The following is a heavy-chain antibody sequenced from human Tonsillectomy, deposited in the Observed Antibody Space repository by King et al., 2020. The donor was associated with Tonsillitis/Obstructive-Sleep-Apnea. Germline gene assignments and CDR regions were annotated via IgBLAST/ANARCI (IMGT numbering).Heavy chain of an antibody. CDR2: ISTSGSTI. D-gene: IGHD1-26*01. CDR1: GFTFSSYS. J-gene: IGHJ4*02. CDR3: ARGGIVGATTLFDY. Sequence: VQLVESGGGLVQPGGSLRLSCAASGFTFSSYSMNWVRQAPGKGLGWISYISTSGSTIYYADSMKGRFTISRDNAKNSLYLQMNSLRDEDTAVYYCARGGIVGATTLFDYWGQGTLVTVSS. V-gene: IGHV3-48*02.